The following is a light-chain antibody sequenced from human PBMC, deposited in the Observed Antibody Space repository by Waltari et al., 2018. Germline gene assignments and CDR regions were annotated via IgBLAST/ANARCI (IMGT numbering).Light chain of an antibody. CDR2: GAS. V-gene: IGKV3-20*01. Sequence: IVLTQSPATRSLSPGERAPISCRASQTVSRSLAWYHQKPGQAPKPLIHGASTRATGIPDRFTGSGAGTDFSLTIISLEPEDFAIYFCQHYVRLPATFGQGTKVEIK. CDR3: QHYVRLPAT. CDR1: QTVSRS. J-gene: IGKJ1*01.